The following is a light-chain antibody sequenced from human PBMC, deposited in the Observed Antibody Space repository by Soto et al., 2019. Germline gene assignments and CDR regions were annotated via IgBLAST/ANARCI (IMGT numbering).Light chain of an antibody. Sequence: IVMTHSPATQSVSPGQRATLSCTTRQSGSSNLAWYQQKPGQAPRLLIYGTSSRATGIPDRFSGSGSGTDFTLTISRLEPEDFAVYYCQQYGNSPITFGQGTRLEI. CDR3: QQYGNSPIT. J-gene: IGKJ5*01. CDR2: GTS. CDR1: QSGSSN. V-gene: IGKV3-20*01.